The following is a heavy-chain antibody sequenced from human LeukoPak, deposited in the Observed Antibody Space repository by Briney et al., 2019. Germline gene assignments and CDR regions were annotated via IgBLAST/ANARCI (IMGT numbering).Heavy chain of an antibody. Sequence: ASVNFSCNASGYTFTSYGISWVQQAPGQVLEWIGWISAYNGNTNYAQKLQGRVTITTDTSTSTAYMELRSLRSDDTAVYYCARGQLAYYDFWKPGYFDYWGEGTLVTVSS. CDR2: ISAYNGNT. V-gene: IGHV1-18*01. CDR1: GYTFTSYG. CDR3: ARGQLAYYDFWKPGYFDY. D-gene: IGHD3-3*01. J-gene: IGHJ4*02.